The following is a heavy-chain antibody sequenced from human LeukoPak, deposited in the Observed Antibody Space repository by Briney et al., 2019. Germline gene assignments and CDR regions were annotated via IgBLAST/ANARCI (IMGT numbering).Heavy chain of an antibody. J-gene: IGHJ2*01. D-gene: IGHD5-12*01. CDR1: GFTFGAYS. Sequence: GGSLRLSCAASGFTFGAYSMNWVRQAPGKGLEWVSSISSSGDYIRYSDSVKGRFAISRDNTKTSVFLQMNTLRVEDTAVYYCARSDIARSGDWFFDIWGRGTLVAVSS. V-gene: IGHV3-21*01. CDR2: ISSSGDYI. CDR3: ARSDIARSGDWFFDI.